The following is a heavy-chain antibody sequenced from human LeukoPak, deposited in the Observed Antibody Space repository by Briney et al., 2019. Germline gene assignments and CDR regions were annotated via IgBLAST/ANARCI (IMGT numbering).Heavy chain of an antibody. V-gene: IGHV4-4*07. Sequence: PSETLSLTCTVSGGSISSYYWSWVRQPAGKGLEWIGRIYTSGSTNYNPSLTSRVTMSVDTSKNQFSLKLSSVTAADTAVYYCAGILWPSTFDYWGQGTLVTVSS. CDR3: AGILWPSTFDY. D-gene: IGHD2/OR15-2a*01. CDR2: IYTSGST. J-gene: IGHJ4*02. CDR1: GGSISSYY.